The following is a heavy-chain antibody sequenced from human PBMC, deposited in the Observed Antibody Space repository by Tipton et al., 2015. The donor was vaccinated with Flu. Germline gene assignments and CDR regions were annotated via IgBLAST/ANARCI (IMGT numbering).Heavy chain of an antibody. Sequence: QLVQSGGGVVQPGRSLRLSCAASGFTYSHYGMHWVRQAPGKGLEWVAVIWYDGSNKYYADSVKGRFTISRDNSKNRLYLQMNSLRAEDTAVYYCAREELNYGMDVWGQGTTVTVSS. D-gene: IGHD1-7*01. CDR3: AREELNYGMDV. CDR1: GFTYSHYG. CDR2: IWYDGSNK. J-gene: IGHJ6*02. V-gene: IGHV3-33*01.